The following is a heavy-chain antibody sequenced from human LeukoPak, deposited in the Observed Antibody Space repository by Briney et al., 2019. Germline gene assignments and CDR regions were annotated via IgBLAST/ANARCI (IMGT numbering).Heavy chain of an antibody. D-gene: IGHD3-22*01. CDR3: ARDSLSYDSDY. CDR2: ISTSSSYI. J-gene: IGHJ4*02. CDR1: GFTFSSYS. V-gene: IGHV3-21*01. Sequence: GGSLRLSCAASGFTFSSYSMNWVRQAPGKGLEWVSSISTSSSYIYYADSVKGRFTISRDNAKNSLYLQMNSLRAEDTAVYYCARDSLSYDSDYWGQGTLVTVSS.